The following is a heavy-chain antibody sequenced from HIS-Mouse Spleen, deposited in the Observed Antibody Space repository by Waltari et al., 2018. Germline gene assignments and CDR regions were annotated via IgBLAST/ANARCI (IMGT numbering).Heavy chain of an antibody. Sequence: QLQLQESGPGLVKPSETLSLTCTVSGGSISSSSYYWGWIRQPPGKGLEWNGSNYYSGRTSNNTPLKSRVTISLDTSKNQFSLTLSSVTAADAAVYYCAREIPYSSSWYDWYFDLWGRGTLVTVSS. CDR2: NYYSGRT. D-gene: IGHD6-13*01. CDR1: GGSISSSSYY. CDR3: AREIPYSSSWYDWYFDL. V-gene: IGHV4-39*07. J-gene: IGHJ2*01.